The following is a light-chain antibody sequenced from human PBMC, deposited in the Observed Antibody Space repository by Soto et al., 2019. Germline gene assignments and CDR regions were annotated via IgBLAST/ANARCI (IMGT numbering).Light chain of an antibody. J-gene: IGKJ4*01. CDR1: QSVRSN. V-gene: IGKV3-15*01. CDR3: QQYNSWPPLT. CDR2: GAS. Sequence: EIVMTQSPATLSVSPGERATLSCRASQSVRSNLAWYQQKPGQAPRLLIYGASTRATGIPARFSGSGSGTEFTLTISSLQSDDLAVYYCQQYNSWPPLTFGGGTKVEIK.